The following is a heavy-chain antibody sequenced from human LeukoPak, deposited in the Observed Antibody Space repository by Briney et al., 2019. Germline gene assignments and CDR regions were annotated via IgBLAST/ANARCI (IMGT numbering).Heavy chain of an antibody. CDR2: INPNSGGT. V-gene: IGHV1-2*02. J-gene: IGHJ4*02. CDR1: GYTFTGYY. D-gene: IGHD3-3*01. CDR3: ARGRYDFWSGLKYFDY. Sequence: ASVKVSCKASGYTFTGYYMHWVRQAPGQGLEWMGWINPNSGGTNYAQKFQGRVTMTRDTSISTAYMELSRLRSDGTAVYYCARGRYDFWSGLKYFDYWGQGTLVTVSS.